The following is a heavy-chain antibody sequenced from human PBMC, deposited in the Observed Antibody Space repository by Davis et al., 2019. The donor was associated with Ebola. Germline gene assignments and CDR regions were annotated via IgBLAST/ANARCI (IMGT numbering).Heavy chain of an antibody. CDR2: LGTSANT. D-gene: IGHD2/OR15-2a*01. V-gene: IGHV3-23*01. Sequence: GGSLRLSCAASGFVFSSYVMSWVRRAPGKGLEWVSTLGTSANTYYADSVKGRFTISRDNSKNTLHLQMYSLRVEDTAMYYCVKDTSNIWFDVWGQGTLVTVSA. J-gene: IGHJ3*01. CDR3: VKDTSNIWFDV. CDR1: GFVFSSYV.